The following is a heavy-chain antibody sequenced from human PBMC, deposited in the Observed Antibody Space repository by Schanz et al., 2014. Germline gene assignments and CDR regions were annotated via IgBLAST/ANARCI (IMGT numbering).Heavy chain of an antibody. Sequence: EVQLLASGGGLAQPGGSLRLACAASGFNFNTYAMSWVRQAPGKGLEWVSGLTEGGGGTYYTDAVKGRFTISRDNGKKSMYLQMNSLRAEDTAVYYCARLDSSSWYPRYWGQGTLVTVSS. J-gene: IGHJ4*02. V-gene: IGHV3-23*01. D-gene: IGHD6-13*01. CDR2: LTEGGGGT. CDR1: GFNFNTYA. CDR3: ARLDSSSWYPRY.